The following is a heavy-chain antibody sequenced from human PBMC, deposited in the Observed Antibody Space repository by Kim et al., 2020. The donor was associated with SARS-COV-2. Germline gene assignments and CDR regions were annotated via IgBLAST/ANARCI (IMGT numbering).Heavy chain of an antibody. CDR1: GFTVSSNY. J-gene: IGHJ4*02. V-gene: IGHV3-53*01. CDR3: ARESSGWED. Sequence: GGSLRLSCAASGFTVSSNYMTWVRQAPGRGLEWVSLIYIGGNTYYADSVKGRLTISRDNSKNTLYLQMNSLRAEDTAVYYCARESSGWEDWGQGTLVTVS. CDR2: IYIGGNT. D-gene: IGHD6-19*01.